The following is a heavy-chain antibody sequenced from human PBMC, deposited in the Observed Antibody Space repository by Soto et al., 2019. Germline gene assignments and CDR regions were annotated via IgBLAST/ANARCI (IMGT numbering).Heavy chain of an antibody. Sequence: SETLSLTCTVSGGSVSSYDWSWIRQPPGKGLEWIGYIYYSGSTKYNPSLKSRVTMSVDTSNNQFSLKMSSVTAADTAVYYCARHSNRNYGLYYFDYWGLGALVTVSS. J-gene: IGHJ4*02. CDR2: IYYSGST. CDR3: ARHSNRNYGLYYFDY. CDR1: GGSVSSYD. D-gene: IGHD4-4*01. V-gene: IGHV4-59*08.